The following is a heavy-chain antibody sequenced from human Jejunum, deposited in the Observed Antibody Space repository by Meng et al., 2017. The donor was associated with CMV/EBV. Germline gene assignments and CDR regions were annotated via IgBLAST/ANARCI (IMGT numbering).Heavy chain of an antibody. D-gene: IGHD4-17*01. J-gene: IGHJ4*02. CDR1: GESFSGYY. V-gene: IGHV4-34*01. CDR2: INHSGST. Sequence: QQWVSRLLQPSEPLSLTCTVYGESFSGYYWTWIRQPPGKGLEWIGEINHSGSTNYNPSLKSRVTILVDTSKRQFSLRLSFVTAADTAVYYCARVGGAQHGDFDFWGQGTLVTVSS. CDR3: ARVGGAQHGDFDF.